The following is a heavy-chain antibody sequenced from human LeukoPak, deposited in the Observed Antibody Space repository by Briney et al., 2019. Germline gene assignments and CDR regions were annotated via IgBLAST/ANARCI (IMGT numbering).Heavy chain of an antibody. D-gene: IGHD6-19*01. V-gene: IGHV4-39*01. CDR1: GGSISSSSYY. CDR2: IYYSGGT. J-gene: IGHJ4*02. Sequence: SETLSLTCTVSGGSISSSSYYWGWIRQPPGKGLEWIGSIYYSGGTYYNPSLKSRVTISVDTSKNQFSLKLSSVTAADTAVYYCARAYSSGATRFDYWGQGTLVTVSS. CDR3: ARAYSSGATRFDY.